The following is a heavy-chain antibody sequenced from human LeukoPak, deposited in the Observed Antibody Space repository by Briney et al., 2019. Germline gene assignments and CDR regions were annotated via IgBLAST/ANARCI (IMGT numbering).Heavy chain of an antibody. J-gene: IGHJ4*02. CDR2: IKNDGSST. CDR1: GFTFSRYW. Sequence: LGGSLRLSCAASGFTFSRYWMHWVRQAPGKGLVWVSLIKNDGSSTTYADSVKGRFTISRDNAKNTLFLQMNSLRADDTAIYYCASALGGQGGHWGQGTLVTVSS. CDR3: ASALGGQGGH. D-gene: IGHD1-26*01. V-gene: IGHV3-74*03.